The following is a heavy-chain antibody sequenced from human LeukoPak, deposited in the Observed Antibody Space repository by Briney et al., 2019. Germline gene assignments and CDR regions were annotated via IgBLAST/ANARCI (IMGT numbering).Heavy chain of an antibody. J-gene: IGHJ4*02. CDR2: IYSGGST. V-gene: IGHV3-53*01. Sequence: PGGSLRLFCVASGFTVSSNYMSWVRQAPGKGLEWVSVIYSGGSTFYADSVKGRFTISRDNSKNTLYLQMNSLRAEDTAVYYCARGDSSGYSKVFDYWGQGTLVTVSS. CDR3: ARGDSSGYSKVFDY. D-gene: IGHD3-22*01. CDR1: GFTVSSNY.